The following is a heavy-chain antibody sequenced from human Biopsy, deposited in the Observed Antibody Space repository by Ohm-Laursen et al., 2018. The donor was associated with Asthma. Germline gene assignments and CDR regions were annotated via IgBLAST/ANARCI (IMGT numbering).Heavy chain of an antibody. CDR3: ARGQGRGIQLWSLDP. Sequence: SLRLSCAASGFTVSTNGMSWVRQAPGKGLEWVSVIYSGGTSHTADSVRGRFTISRDYSKNTLYLQMHSLRAEDTAVYFCARGQGRGIQLWSLDPWGQGILVTVSS. CDR2: IYSGGTS. J-gene: IGHJ5*02. D-gene: IGHD5-18*01. V-gene: IGHV3-53*01. CDR1: GFTVSTNG.